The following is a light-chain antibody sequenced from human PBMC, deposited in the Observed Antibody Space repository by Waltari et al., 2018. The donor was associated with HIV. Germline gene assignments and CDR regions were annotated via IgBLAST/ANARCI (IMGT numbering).Light chain of an antibody. V-gene: IGKV4-1*01. Sequence: DIVMTQSPNSLPVSLGERATINCRSSRTILYSSNNQNYLAWYQQKPGQSPKVLIDWASTRASGVPDRFSGSGSGTNFSLTISSLQSDDVAVYFCQQYYTIGPTFGGGTKVE. CDR1: RTILYSSNNQNY. J-gene: IGKJ4*01. CDR2: WAS. CDR3: QQYYTIGPT.